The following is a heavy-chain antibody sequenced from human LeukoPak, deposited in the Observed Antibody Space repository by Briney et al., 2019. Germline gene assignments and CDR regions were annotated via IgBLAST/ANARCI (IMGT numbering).Heavy chain of an antibody. V-gene: IGHV3-30*19. CDR2: IWYDGSNK. J-gene: IGHJ4*02. CDR1: GFTFSSYG. CDR3: ARGPGDYVSGY. D-gene: IGHD4-17*01. Sequence: PGGSLRLSCAASGFTFSSYGMHWVRQAPGKGLEWVAVIWYDGSNKYYADSVKGRFTISRDNSKNTLYLQMNSLRAEDTAVYYCARGPGDYVSGYWGQGTLVTVSS.